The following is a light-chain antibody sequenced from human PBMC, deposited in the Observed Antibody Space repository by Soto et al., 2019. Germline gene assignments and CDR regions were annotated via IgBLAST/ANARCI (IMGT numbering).Light chain of an antibody. V-gene: IGKV4-1*01. J-gene: IGKJ1*01. CDR3: QQSQV. CDR2: WAS. CDR1: QSVLYSSNNKNY. Sequence: DIVMTQSPDSLAVSLGERATINCKSSQSVLYSSNNKNYLAWYQQKPGQPPRLLIYWASTRESGVPDRFSGSGSGTDFTRTSSSLQAEDVAVYYCQQSQVFGQGTKVE.